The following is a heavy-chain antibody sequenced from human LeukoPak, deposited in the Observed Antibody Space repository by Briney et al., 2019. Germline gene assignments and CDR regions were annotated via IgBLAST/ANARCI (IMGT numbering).Heavy chain of an antibody. Sequence: PGGSLRLSCAASGFTFDDYAMHWVRQAPGKGLEWVSGISWNSGSIGYADSVKGRFTISRDNAKNSLYLQMNSLGAEDTALYYCAKDGDYEAGFNWFDPWGQGTLVTVSS. CDR3: AKDGDYEAGFNWFDP. CDR1: GFTFDDYA. D-gene: IGHD4-17*01. V-gene: IGHV3-9*01. CDR2: ISWNSGSI. J-gene: IGHJ5*02.